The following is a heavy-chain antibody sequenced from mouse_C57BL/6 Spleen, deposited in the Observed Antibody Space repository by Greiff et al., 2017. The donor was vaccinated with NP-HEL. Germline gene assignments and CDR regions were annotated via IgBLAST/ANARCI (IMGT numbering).Heavy chain of an antibody. CDR2: IYPGGGYT. Sequence: VQLQQSGAELVRPGTSVKMSCKASGYTFTNYWIGWAKQRPGHGLEWIGDIYPGGGYTNYNEKFKGKATLTADKSYSTAYMQFSSLTSEDSAIYYCARSYGRSYWYFDVWGTGTTVTVSS. D-gene: IGHD1-1*01. V-gene: IGHV1-63*01. J-gene: IGHJ1*03. CDR3: ARSYGRSYWYFDV. CDR1: GYTFTNYW.